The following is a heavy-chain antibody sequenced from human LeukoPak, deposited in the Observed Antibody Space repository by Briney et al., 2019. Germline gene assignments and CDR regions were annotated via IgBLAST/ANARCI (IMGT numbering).Heavy chain of an antibody. CDR3: ARGASRYTIFGVVLDY. D-gene: IGHD3-3*01. CDR1: GFTFSSYS. Sequence: PGGSLRLSCAASGFTFSSYSMNWVRQAPGKGLEGVSYISSSSSTIYCADSVKGRFTISRDNAKNSLYLQMNSLRAEDTAVYYCARGASRYTIFGVVLDYWGQGTLVTVSS. V-gene: IGHV3-48*04. J-gene: IGHJ4*02. CDR2: ISSSSSTI.